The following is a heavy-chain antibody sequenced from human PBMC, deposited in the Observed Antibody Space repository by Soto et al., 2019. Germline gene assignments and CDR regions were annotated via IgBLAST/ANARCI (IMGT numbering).Heavy chain of an antibody. CDR2: ITGSGSTI. V-gene: IGHV3-23*01. CDR3: AKDPVDPSDYNYYGMDV. J-gene: IGHJ6*02. Sequence: PGGSLRLSSAASGFSFNKYAMIWVRQAPGKGQEWVSGITGSGSTIEYIESVKGRFTISRDNSKNTLYLQMNSLKAEDTAVYYCAKDPVDPSDYNYYGMDVWGQGTTVTVSS. CDR1: GFSFNKYA. D-gene: IGHD3-3*01.